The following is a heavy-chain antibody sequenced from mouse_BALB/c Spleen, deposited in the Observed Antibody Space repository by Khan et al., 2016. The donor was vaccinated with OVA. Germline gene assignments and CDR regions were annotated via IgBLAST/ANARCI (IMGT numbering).Heavy chain of an antibody. CDR3: ARSLYYSYGYALDC. CDR2: ISSTGST. J-gene: IGHJ4*01. V-gene: IGHV3-2*02. D-gene: IGHD2-14*01. CDR1: GYSITSDYA. Sequence: EVKLLESGPGLVKPSQSLSLTCTVTGYSITSDYAWNWIRQFPGNKLEWMGYISSTGSTSYNPSLKSRISITRDTSKNPFFLQLKSVTTEDTASYSCARSLYYSYGYALDCWGRGTSVTVSS.